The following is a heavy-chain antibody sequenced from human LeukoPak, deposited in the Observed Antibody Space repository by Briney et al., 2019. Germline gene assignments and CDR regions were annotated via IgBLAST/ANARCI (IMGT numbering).Heavy chain of an antibody. CDR1: GFTFSSYG. V-gene: IGHV3-23*01. CDR2: ISGSGGST. Sequence: GGTLRLSCAASGFTFSSYGMSWVRQAPGKGLEWVSAISGSGGSTYYADSVKGRFTISRDNSKNTLYLQMNSLRAEDTAVYYCAKLVGEWLLTGYSHGDYWGQGTLVTVSS. CDR3: AKLVGEWLLTGYSHGDY. J-gene: IGHJ4*02. D-gene: IGHD3-9*01.